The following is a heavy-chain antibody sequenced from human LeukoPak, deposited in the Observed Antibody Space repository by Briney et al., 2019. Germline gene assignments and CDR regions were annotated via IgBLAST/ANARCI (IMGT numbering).Heavy chain of an antibody. CDR1: GYTFTSYD. D-gene: IGHD6-13*01. CDR2: MNPSSGNT. Sequence: ASVKVSCKASGYTFTSYDINWVRQATGQGLEWMGWMNPSSGNTGYAQKFQGRVTITRNTSISTAYMELSSLRSEDTAVYYCTSPTIAAAGGDAFDIWGQGTMVTVSS. V-gene: IGHV1-8*03. CDR3: TSPTIAAAGGDAFDI. J-gene: IGHJ3*02.